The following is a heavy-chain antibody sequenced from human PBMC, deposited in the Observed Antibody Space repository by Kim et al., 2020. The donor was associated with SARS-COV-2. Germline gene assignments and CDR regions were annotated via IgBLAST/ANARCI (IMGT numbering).Heavy chain of an antibody. J-gene: IGHJ5*02. D-gene: IGHD1-7*01. CDR3: VKNWNSDH. CDR2: GGST. Sequence: GGSTYYADSVKGRFTITRDHPKHALYLQMSSLRAEDTAVYYCVKNWNSDHWRQGPLVTVSS. V-gene: IGHV3-64D*06.